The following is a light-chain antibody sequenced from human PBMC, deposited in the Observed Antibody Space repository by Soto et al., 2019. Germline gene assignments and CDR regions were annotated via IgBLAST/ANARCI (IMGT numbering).Light chain of an antibody. CDR3: SSYSTISNLV. Sequence: QSVLTQPASVSGSPGQSITISCSGTNTDVGAYDYVSWYQQHPGKAPKLILYDVINRPSGVSDRFSGSKSGNTASLTISGLQAEDEAEYFCSSYSTISNLVFGAGKKAIV. CDR1: NTDVGAYDY. CDR2: DVI. V-gene: IGLV2-14*03. J-gene: IGLJ1*01.